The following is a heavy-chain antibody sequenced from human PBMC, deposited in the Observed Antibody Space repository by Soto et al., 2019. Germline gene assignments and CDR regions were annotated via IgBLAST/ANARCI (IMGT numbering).Heavy chain of an antibody. CDR2: IYPGDSDT. CDR1: GYSFTSYW. D-gene: IGHD2-8*01. V-gene: IGHV5-51*01. Sequence: GESLKISCKGSGYSFTSYWIGWVRQMPGKGLEWMGIIYPGDSDTRYSPSFQGQVTISADKSISTAYLQWSSLKASDTAMYYCARLLYEGPYYHYYYGMDVWGQGTTVTVSS. CDR3: ARLLYEGPYYHYYYGMDV. J-gene: IGHJ6*02.